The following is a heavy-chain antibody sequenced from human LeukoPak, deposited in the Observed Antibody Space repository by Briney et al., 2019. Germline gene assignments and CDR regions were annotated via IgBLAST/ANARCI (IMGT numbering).Heavy chain of an antibody. CDR2: ISSSSSTI. CDR1: GFTFSSYS. V-gene: IGHV3-48*04. Sequence: PGGSLRLSCAASGFTFSSYSMNWVRQAPGKGLEWVSFISSSSSTIYYAASVKGRFTISRDNAKNSLYLQMNSLIAEDTAVYYCARDRGGSYSAIDYWGQGTLVIVSS. D-gene: IGHD1-26*01. J-gene: IGHJ4*02. CDR3: ARDRGGSYSAIDY.